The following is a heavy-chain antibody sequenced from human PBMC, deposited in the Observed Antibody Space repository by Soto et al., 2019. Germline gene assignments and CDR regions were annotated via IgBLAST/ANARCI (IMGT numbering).Heavy chain of an antibody. CDR3: ARHIAVPTTRGFDY. D-gene: IGHD2-15*01. CDR2: IYHSGAT. Sequence: QVQLQESGPGLVKPSGTLSLTCAVSGASISSTNWWSWVRQAPGEGPEWIGEIYHSGATNYIPSLKSRVIIPMDTSKNQLARGLDSVTAAETAVYFCARHIAVPTTRGFDYWGQGTLVTVSS. J-gene: IGHJ4*02. V-gene: IGHV4-4*02. CDR1: GASISSTNW.